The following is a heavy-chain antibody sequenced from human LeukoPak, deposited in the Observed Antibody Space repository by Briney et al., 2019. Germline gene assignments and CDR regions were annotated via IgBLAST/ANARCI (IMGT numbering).Heavy chain of an antibody. Sequence: ASVKVSCKASGYTFTSYYMHWVRQAPGQGLEWMGIINPSGGSTSYAQKFQGRVTMTRDTSTSTVYMELSSLRSEDTAVYYCARDSSWDYGDDRNYFDYWGQGTLVTVSS. CDR2: INPSGGST. CDR3: ARDSSWDYGDDRNYFDY. J-gene: IGHJ4*02. D-gene: IGHD4-17*01. V-gene: IGHV1-46*01. CDR1: GYTFTSYY.